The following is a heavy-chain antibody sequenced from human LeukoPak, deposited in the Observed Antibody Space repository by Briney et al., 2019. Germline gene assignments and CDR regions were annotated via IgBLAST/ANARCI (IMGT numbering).Heavy chain of an antibody. CDR2: IHYSGDI. D-gene: IGHD2-15*01. V-gene: IGHV4-59*01. J-gene: IGHJ4*02. CDR1: GASISTSY. CDR3: ARVGCSGGSCYPDY. Sequence: SETLSLTCTVSGASISTSYWYWIRQPPGKGLEWIGYIHYSGDINYNPSLKSRVTISAYTSKNQLSLKLSSVTAADTAVYYCARVGCSGGSCYPDYWGQGTLVAVSS.